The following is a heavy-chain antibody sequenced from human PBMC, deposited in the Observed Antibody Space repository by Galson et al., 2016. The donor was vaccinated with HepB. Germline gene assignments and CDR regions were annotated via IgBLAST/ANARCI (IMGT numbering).Heavy chain of an antibody. CDR1: GFSFTNVW. CDR2: IKGKAAGGTT. V-gene: IGHV3-15*01. J-gene: IGHJ4*02. D-gene: IGHD2-15*01. CDR3: TTMNTKGGLDY. Sequence: SLRLSCAASGFSFTNVWMNWVRQAPGKGLEGVGRIKGKAAGGTTDYTAPVKGRFTISRDDSNNTLYLQLNSLKTEDTAVYYCTTMNTKGGLDYWGQGTLITVSS.